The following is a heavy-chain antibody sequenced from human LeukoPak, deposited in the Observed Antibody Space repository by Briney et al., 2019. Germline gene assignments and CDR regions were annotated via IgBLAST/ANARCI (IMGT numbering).Heavy chain of an antibody. CDR3: AKDPNGDYVGAFDS. CDR2: ITAGGGT. V-gene: IGHV3-23*01. D-gene: IGHD4-17*01. J-gene: IGHJ3*01. CDR1: GLTFSNYA. Sequence: PGGSLRLSCAASGLTFSNYAMTWVRQAPGKGLEWVSSITAGGGTSYTDSAKGRFTVYRDNSKNTLYLQMNSLRAGDTALYYCAKDPNGDYVGAFDSWGQGTMVTVSS.